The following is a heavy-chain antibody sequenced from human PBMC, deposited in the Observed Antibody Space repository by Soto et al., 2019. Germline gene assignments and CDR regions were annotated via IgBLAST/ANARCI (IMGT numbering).Heavy chain of an antibody. CDR2: ILPLLATT. D-gene: IGHD5-12*01. CDR3: VRDSPIGSTFSGYDGIDY. J-gene: IGHJ4*02. Sequence: QVQLVQSGAEVKKPGSSVKVSCKTSGGTFSNDIITWVRQAPGQGLEWMGRILPLLATTNYAQKFQGRVTITADKSTGTDYMELNSLRSEDTAVYYCVRDSPIGSTFSGYDGIDYWGQGTLVTVSS. CDR1: GGTFSNDI. V-gene: IGHV1-69*08.